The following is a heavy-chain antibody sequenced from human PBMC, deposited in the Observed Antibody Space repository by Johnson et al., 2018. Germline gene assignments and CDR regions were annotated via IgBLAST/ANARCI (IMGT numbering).Heavy chain of an antibody. V-gene: IGHV3-30*18. CDR2: ISYGANSE. J-gene: IGHJ6*03. Sequence: QVQLVQSGGGVVQPGRALRLSCVASGFTFSNYGMHWARQDPGKGREWVAVISYGANSEMYTDPVKGRFTISRDNPKNTVYLEMNSLRVEDTATYFCANALTSGSACYFMDVWGRGTTVTVSS. CDR3: ANALTSGSACYFMDV. CDR1: GFTFSNYG. D-gene: IGHD3-3*01.